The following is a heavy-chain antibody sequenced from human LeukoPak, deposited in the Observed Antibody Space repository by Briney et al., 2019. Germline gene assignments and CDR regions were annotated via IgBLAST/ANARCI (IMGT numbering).Heavy chain of an antibody. CDR2: IKQDGSEK. CDR3: AKAAITMVRGGYFDY. J-gene: IGHJ4*02. D-gene: IGHD3-10*01. Sequence: GGSLRLSCAASGFTFSSYWMSWVRQAPGKGLEWVANIKQDGSEKYYVDSVKGRFTISRDNAKNSLYLQMNSLRAEDTAVYYCAKAAITMVRGGYFDYWGQGTLVTVSS. V-gene: IGHV3-7*03. CDR1: GFTFSSYW.